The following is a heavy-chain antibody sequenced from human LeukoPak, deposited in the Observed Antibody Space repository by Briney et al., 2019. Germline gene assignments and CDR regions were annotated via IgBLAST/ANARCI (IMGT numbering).Heavy chain of an antibody. CDR2: IYSGGST. CDR3: AKPYSGYDYPFDY. Sequence: GGSLRLSCAASGFTFSSYAMSWVRQAPGKGLEWVSVIYSGGSTYYADSVKGRFTISRDNSKNTLYLQMNSLRAEDTAIYYCAKPYSGYDYPFDYWGQGTLVTVSS. CDR1: GFTFSSYA. V-gene: IGHV3-23*03. D-gene: IGHD5-12*01. J-gene: IGHJ4*02.